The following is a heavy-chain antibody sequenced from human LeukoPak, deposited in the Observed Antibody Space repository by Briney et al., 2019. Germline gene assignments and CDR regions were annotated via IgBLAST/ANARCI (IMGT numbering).Heavy chain of an antibody. Sequence: PSETLSLTCTVSGGSISSHYWSWIRQPPGKGLEWIGYIYYSGSTNYNPSLKSRVTISVDTSKNQFSLKLSSVTAADTAVYYCARGAITMVRGVIIRRAFDYWGQGTLVTVSS. CDR2: IYYSGST. J-gene: IGHJ4*02. D-gene: IGHD3-10*01. V-gene: IGHV4-59*11. CDR3: ARGAITMVRGVIIRRAFDY. CDR1: GGSISSHY.